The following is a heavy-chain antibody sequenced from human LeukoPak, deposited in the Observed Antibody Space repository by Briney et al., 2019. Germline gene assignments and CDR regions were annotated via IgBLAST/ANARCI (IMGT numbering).Heavy chain of an antibody. CDR2: IIPIFGTA. J-gene: IGHJ5*02. Sequence: GASVKVSCKASGGTFSSYAISWVRQAPGQGLEWMGGIIPIFGTANYAQKFQGRVTITTDESTSTAYMELSSLRSEDTAVYYCARDPGYSSGWNNWFDPWGQGTLVTVSS. D-gene: IGHD6-25*01. CDR3: ARDPGYSSGWNNWFDP. CDR1: GGTFSSYA. V-gene: IGHV1-69*05.